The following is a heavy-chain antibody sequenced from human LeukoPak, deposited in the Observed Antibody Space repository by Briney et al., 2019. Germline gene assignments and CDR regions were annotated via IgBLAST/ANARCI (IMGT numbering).Heavy chain of an antibody. CDR2: ISGSGGST. V-gene: IGHV3-23*01. J-gene: IGHJ6*02. CDR1: GFTFSSYA. CDR3: GKEEGRGYYVLDYYYGMDV. D-gene: IGHD3-22*01. Sequence: RGSLRLSCAASGFTFSSYAMSWVRQAPGKGLEWVSAISGSGGSTYYADSVKGRFTISRDNSKNTLYLQMNSLRAEDTAVYYCGKEEGRGYYVLDYYYGMDVWGQGTTVTVSS.